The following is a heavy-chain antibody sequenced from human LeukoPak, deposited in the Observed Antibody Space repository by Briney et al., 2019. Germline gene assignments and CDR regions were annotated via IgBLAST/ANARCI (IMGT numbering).Heavy chain of an antibody. CDR1: GFLLSSYD. CDR2: ICTAGDK. D-gene: IGHD6-19*01. Sequence: GGSLRLSCAASGFLLSSYDMHWVRQAPGKGLEWVSGICTAGDKYYSDSVTGGLTISRENTGNSLYLQMDNLRAGDTAVYYCARAVAGHDFDYWGQGTLVTVSS. V-gene: IGHV3-13*01. CDR3: ARAVAGHDFDY. J-gene: IGHJ4*02.